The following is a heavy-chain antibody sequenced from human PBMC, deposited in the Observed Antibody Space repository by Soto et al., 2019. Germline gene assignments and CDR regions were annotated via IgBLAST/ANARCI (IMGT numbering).Heavy chain of an antibody. V-gene: IGHV3-21*01. Sequence: GGSLRLSCAASGFTFSSYSMNWVRQAPGKGLEWVSSISSSSSYIYYADSVKGRFTISRDNAKNSLYLQMNSLRAEDTAVYYCARSVRAGFYYYYGMDVWGQGTTVTVSS. CDR2: ISSSSSYI. CDR3: ARSVRAGFYYYYGMDV. J-gene: IGHJ6*02. D-gene: IGHD6-13*01. CDR1: GFTFSSYS.